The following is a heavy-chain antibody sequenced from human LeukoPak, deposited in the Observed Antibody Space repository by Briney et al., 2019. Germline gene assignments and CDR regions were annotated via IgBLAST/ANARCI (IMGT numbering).Heavy chain of an antibody. D-gene: IGHD6-13*01. CDR3: ARECPGVESWGGAFDI. CDR1: GGTFSSYA. Sequence: GSSVKVSCKASGGTFSSYAISWVRQAPGQGLEWMGRIIPILGIANYAQKFQGRVTITADKSTSTAYMELSSLRSEDTAVYYCARECPGVESWGGAFDIWGQGTMVTVSS. CDR2: IIPILGIA. V-gene: IGHV1-69*04. J-gene: IGHJ3*02.